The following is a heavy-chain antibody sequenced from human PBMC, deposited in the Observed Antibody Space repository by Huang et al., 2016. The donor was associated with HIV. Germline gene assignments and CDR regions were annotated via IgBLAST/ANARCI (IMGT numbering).Heavy chain of an antibody. CDR3: ARRFSSSSGYFDY. CDR1: GYSFSSYW. V-gene: IGHV5-51*01. CDR2: IFPDDSDT. J-gene: IGHJ4*02. D-gene: IGHD6-6*01. Sequence: VQLVQSGAEVKKPGESLKISCKGSGYSFSSYWIAWVRQMPGKGLEWMGIIFPDDSDTPYRPSFEGQVTISADKSIGTAYLQWSSLKASDTAMYYCARRFSSSSGYFDYWGQGSLVTVSS.